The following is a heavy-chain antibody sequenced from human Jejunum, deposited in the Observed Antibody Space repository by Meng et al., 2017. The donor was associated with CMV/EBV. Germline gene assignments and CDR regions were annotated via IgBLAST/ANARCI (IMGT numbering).Heavy chain of an antibody. D-gene: IGHD6-19*01. CDR3: ARDRATLVEWLA. V-gene: IGHV3-23*01. Sequence: VQLLESGGGLGQPGGSLRLSCAAPGFTFSTHAMNWVRQAPGKGLEWVSAISGSGYSTYYADSVKGRFTISRDNSKNTLYLQMNSLTTEDTAVYYCARDRATLVEWLAWGQGTLVTVSS. J-gene: IGHJ5*02. CDR1: GFTFSTHA. CDR2: ISGSGYST.